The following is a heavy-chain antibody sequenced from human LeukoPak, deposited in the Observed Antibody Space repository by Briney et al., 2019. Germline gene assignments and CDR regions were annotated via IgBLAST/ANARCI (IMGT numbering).Heavy chain of an antibody. J-gene: IGHJ6*03. CDR3: PRGRATSNIVATIKWGYYYYMGV. CDR2: INHSGST. Sequence: PSETLSLTCAVYGGSFSGYYWSWLRQPPGKGLEWIGEINHSGSTNYNPSLKSRVTISVATSKNPFFLKLSSVPAADTAFYYSPRGRATSNIVATIKWGYYYYMGVWGKGTTVTVSS. CDR1: GGSFSGYY. V-gene: IGHV4-34*01. D-gene: IGHD5-12*01.